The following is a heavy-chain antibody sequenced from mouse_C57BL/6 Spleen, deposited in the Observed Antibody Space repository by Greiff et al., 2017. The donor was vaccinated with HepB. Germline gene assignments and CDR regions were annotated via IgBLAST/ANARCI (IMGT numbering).Heavy chain of an antibody. J-gene: IGHJ4*01. CDR3: ARSYYYGSSWGAMDY. CDR2: IWTGGGT. Sequence: VNLVESGPGLVAPSQSLSITCTVSGFSLTSYAISWVRQPPGKGLEWLGVIWTGGGTNYNSALKSRLSISKDNSKSQVFLKMNSLQTDDTARYYCARSYYYGSSWGAMDYWGQGTSVTVSS. D-gene: IGHD1-1*01. CDR1: GFSLTSYA. V-gene: IGHV2-9-1*01.